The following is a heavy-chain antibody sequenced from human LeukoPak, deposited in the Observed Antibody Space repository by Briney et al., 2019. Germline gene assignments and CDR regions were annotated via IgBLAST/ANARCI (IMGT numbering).Heavy chain of an antibody. J-gene: IGHJ4*02. CDR1: GFTFSSYA. CDR2: ISYDGSNK. Sequence: GRSLRLSCAASGFTFSSYAMHWVRQAPGKGLEWVAVISYDGSNKYYADSVKGRFTISRDNSKNTLYLQMNSLRAEDTAVYYCARNQRITIFGVVGYWGQGTLVTVSS. V-gene: IGHV3-30*04. CDR3: ARNQRITIFGVVGY. D-gene: IGHD3-3*01.